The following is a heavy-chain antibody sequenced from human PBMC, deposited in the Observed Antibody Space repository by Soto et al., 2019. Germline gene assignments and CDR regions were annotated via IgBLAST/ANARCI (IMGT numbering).Heavy chain of an antibody. V-gene: IGHV4-39*01. Sequence: QLQLQESGPGLVKPSETLSLTCTVSGGSISSSSYYWGWIRQPPGKGLEWIGSIYYSGSTYYNPSLKSRVTISVDTSKNQFSLKLSSVTAADTAVYYCARLRVAAADNWFEPWGQGTLVTVSS. CDR1: GGSISSSSYY. D-gene: IGHD6-13*01. CDR2: IYYSGST. CDR3: ARLRVAAADNWFEP. J-gene: IGHJ5*02.